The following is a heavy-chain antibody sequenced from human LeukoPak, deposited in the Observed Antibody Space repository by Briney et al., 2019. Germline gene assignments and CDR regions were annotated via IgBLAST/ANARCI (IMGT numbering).Heavy chain of an antibody. CDR2: IYHSGST. D-gene: IGHD3-10*01. J-gene: IGHJ6*03. CDR1: GYSISNGYY. CDR3: ARGSFEYYYGSGSAYYYYYYMDV. V-gene: IGHV4-38-2*02. Sequence: TSETLSLTCTVSGYSISNGYYWGWIRQPPGKGLEWIGSIYHSGSTNYNPSLKSRVTISVDTSKNQFSLKLSSVTAADTAVYYCARGSFEYYYGSGSAYYYYYYMDVWGKGTTVTVSS.